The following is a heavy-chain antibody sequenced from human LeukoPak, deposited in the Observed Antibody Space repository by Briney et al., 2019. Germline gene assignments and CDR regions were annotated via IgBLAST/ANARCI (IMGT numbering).Heavy chain of an antibody. CDR3: ARLSYYFDY. J-gene: IGHJ4*02. CDR1: GGSISSYY. CDR2: IYYSGST. V-gene: IGHV4-59*08. Sequence: PSETLSLTCTVSGGSISSYYWSWIRQPPGKGLEWIGYIYYSGSTNYNSSLKSRVTISVDTSKNQFSLKLSSVTAADTAVYYCARLSYYFDYWGQGTLVTVSS.